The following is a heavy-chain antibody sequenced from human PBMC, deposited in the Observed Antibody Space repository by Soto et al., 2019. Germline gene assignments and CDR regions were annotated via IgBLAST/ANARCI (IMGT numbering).Heavy chain of an antibody. D-gene: IGHD3-10*01. Sequence: SETLSLTCTVSGGSISSYYWSWIRQPPGKGLEWIGYIYYSGSTNYNPSLKSRVTISVDTSKNQFSLKLSSVTAADTAVYYCARAPGYYYGSKYYFDYWGQGILVTVSS. J-gene: IGHJ4*02. CDR2: IYYSGST. CDR3: ARAPGYYYGSKYYFDY. CDR1: GGSISSYY. V-gene: IGHV4-59*01.